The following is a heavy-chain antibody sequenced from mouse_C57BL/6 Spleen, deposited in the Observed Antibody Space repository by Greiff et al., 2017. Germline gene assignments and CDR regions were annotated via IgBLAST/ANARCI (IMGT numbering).Heavy chain of an antibody. Sequence: QVQLQQPGAELVKPGASVKLSCKASGYTFTSYWMQWVKQRPGQGLEWIGEIDPSDSYTNYNQKFKGKATLTVDTSSSTAYMQLSSLTSEDSAVYYCARHYYGNSYFDYWGQGTTLTVSS. D-gene: IGHD2-1*01. CDR1: GYTFTSYW. V-gene: IGHV1-50*01. CDR2: IDPSDSYT. J-gene: IGHJ2*01. CDR3: ARHYYGNSYFDY.